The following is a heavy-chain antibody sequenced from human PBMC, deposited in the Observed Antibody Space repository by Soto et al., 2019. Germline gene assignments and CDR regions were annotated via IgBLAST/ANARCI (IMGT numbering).Heavy chain of an antibody. CDR2: IWSDGSNE. V-gene: IGHV3-33*01. J-gene: IGHJ5*02. CDR3: ARDREHSGDNWIDP. Sequence: QVQLVESGGGVVQPGRSLRLSCAVSGFIFSSYGMHWVRQAPGKGLEWVAVIWSDGSNEYYADSVKGRFTIFRDNSKDTLYLQMSSLRVDDTAVYYCARDREHSGDNWIDPWGQGTLVTVSS. D-gene: IGHD4-17*01. CDR1: GFIFSSYG.